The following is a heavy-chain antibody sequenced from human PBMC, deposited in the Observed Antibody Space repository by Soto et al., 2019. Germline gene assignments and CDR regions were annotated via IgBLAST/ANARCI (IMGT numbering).Heavy chain of an antibody. CDR2: ISYDGSNK. CDR3: AKSYSSWYAGVDY. V-gene: IGHV3-30*18. CDR1: GFTFSSYG. D-gene: IGHD6-13*01. Sequence: GGSLRLSCAASGFTFSSYGMHWVRQAPGKGLEWVAVISYDGSNKYYADSVKGRFTISRDNSKNTLYLQMNSLRAEDTAVYYCAKSYSSWYAGVDYWGQGTLVTVSS. J-gene: IGHJ4*02.